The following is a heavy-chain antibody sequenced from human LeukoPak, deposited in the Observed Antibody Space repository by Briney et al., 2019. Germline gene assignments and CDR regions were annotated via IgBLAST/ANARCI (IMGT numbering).Heavy chain of an antibody. Sequence: ASVKVSCKASGYTFTSYGISWVRQAPGQGLEWMGWISAYNGNTNYAQKLQGRVTMTTDTSTSTAYMELRSLRSDDTAVYYCARVRGIAALSPSIDYWGQGTLVTVSS. D-gene: IGHD6-13*01. CDR3: ARVRGIAALSPSIDY. CDR1: GYTFTSYG. J-gene: IGHJ4*02. V-gene: IGHV1-18*01. CDR2: ISAYNGNT.